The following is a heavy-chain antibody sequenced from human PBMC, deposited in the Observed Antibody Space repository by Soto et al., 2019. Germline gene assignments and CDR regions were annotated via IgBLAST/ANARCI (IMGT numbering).Heavy chain of an antibody. V-gene: IGHV3-64*01. D-gene: IGHD1-26*01. Sequence: EVQLVESGGGLVQPGGSLRLSCAASGFTFSSYAMHWVRQAPGKGLEYVSAISSNGGSTYYANSVKGRFTISRDNSKNTLYLQMGSLRAEDMAVYYCARDTPSGRYSCDYWGHVTLVTVSS. CDR3: ARDTPSGRYSCDY. CDR1: GFTFSSYA. J-gene: IGHJ4*01. CDR2: ISSNGGST.